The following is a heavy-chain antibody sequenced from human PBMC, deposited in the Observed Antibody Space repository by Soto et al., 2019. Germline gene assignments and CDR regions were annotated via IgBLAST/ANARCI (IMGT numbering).Heavy chain of an antibody. V-gene: IGHV4-39*01. Sequence: SETLSLTCTVSGGSISSSSYYWGWIRQPPGKGLEWIGSIYYSGSTYYNPSLKSRVTISVDTSKNQFSLKLSSVTAADTAVFYCARHDWAKPFDYWGQGTLVTVSS. CDR3: ARHDWAKPFDY. CDR2: IYYSGST. CDR1: GGSISSSSYY. D-gene: IGHD3-9*01. J-gene: IGHJ4*02.